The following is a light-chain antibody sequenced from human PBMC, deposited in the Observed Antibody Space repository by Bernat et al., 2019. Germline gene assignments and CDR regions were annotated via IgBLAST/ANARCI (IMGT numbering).Light chain of an antibody. CDR1: SSDVGRYNL. CDR3: CSYAGSSTPGV. CDR2: EVS. Sequence: QSALTQPASVSGSPGQSITISCTGTSSDVGRYNLVSWYQQHPGKAPKLMIYEVSKRPSGVSNRFSGSKSGNTASLTISGLQAEDEADYYCCSYAGSSTPGVFGTGTKVTVL. V-gene: IGLV2-23*02. J-gene: IGLJ1*01.